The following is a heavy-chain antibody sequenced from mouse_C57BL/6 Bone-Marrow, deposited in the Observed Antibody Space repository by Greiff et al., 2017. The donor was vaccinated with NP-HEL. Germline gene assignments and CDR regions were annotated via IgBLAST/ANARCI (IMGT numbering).Heavy chain of an antibody. CDR3: ATYYYGSSYLFDY. V-gene: IGHV1-55*01. CDR2: IYPGSGST. CDR1: GYTFTSYW. D-gene: IGHD1-1*01. J-gene: IGHJ2*01. Sequence: QVQLKQPGAELVKPGASVKMSCKASGYTFTSYWITWVKQRPGQGLEWIGDIYPGSGSTNYNEKFKSKATLTVDTSSSTAYMQLSSLTSEDSAVYYCATYYYGSSYLFDYWGQGTTLTVSS.